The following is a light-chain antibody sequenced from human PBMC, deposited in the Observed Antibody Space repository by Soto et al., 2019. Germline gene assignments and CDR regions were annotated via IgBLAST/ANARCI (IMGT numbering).Light chain of an antibody. CDR2: DAS. CDR3: QQYKTYPWT. V-gene: IGKV1-5*01. J-gene: IGKJ1*01. CDR1: HSINRW. Sequence: DIQMTQSPSTLSASVGDRVTITCRASHSINRWLAWYHHKPGKAPKLLMSDASGLESGVPSRFSGSGSGTEFTLTISSLQPDDFATYYCQQYKTYPWTFGQGTKVEIK.